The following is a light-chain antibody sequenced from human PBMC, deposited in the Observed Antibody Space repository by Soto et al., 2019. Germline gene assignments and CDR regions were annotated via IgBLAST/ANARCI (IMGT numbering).Light chain of an antibody. CDR1: QSVSSN. CDR2: GAS. Sequence: EIVMTQSPGTLSLSPGETATLSCRASQSVSSNLAWYQQKPGQAPRLLIYGASTRATGIPARFSGSGSGTEFTLTISSLQSEDFAVYYCQQYNNPSTFGQGTKVDI. V-gene: IGKV3-15*01. CDR3: QQYNNPST. J-gene: IGKJ1*01.